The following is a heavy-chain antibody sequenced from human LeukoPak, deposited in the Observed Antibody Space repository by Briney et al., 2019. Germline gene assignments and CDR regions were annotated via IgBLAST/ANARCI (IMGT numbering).Heavy chain of an antibody. CDR3: ARTGREYQLLWGNWYFDL. D-gene: IGHD2-2*01. CDR2: IIPIFGTA. V-gene: IGHV1-69*05. Sequence: SAKVSCKASGGTFSSYAISWVRQAPGQGLEWMGGIIPIFGTANYAQKFQGRVTITTDESTSTAYMELSSLRSEDTAVYYCARTGREYQLLWGNWYFDLWGCGTLVTVSS. J-gene: IGHJ2*01. CDR1: GGTFSSYA.